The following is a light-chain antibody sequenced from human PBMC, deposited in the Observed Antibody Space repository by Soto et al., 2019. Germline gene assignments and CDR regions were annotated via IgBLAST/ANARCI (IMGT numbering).Light chain of an antibody. CDR1: SSDDGGYNY. CDR2: DVT. V-gene: IGLV2-14*01. Sequence: QSALTQPASVSGSPGQSITISCTGTSSDDGGYNYVSWYQQHPGKAPKLMIYDVTNRPSEVSNRFPGSKSGNTASLTISGLQAEDEAEYYGSSYTSSYTYVFGPGTLGTGL. J-gene: IGLJ1*01. CDR3: SSYTSSYTYV.